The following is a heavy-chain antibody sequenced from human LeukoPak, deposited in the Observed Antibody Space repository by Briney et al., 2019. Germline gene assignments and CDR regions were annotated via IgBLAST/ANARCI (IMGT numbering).Heavy chain of an antibody. V-gene: IGHV4-30-2*01. CDR3: ARDRSSSSRALYYYYMDV. CDR1: GGSISSGGHY. CDR2: MYHSGST. J-gene: IGHJ6*03. D-gene: IGHD6-6*01. Sequence: SQTLSLTCTVSGGSISSGGHYWSWIRQPPGKGLEWIGYMYHSGSTYYNPSLKSRVTISVDRSKNQFSLKLSSVTAADTAVHYCARDRSSSSRALYYYYMDVWGKGTTVTVSS.